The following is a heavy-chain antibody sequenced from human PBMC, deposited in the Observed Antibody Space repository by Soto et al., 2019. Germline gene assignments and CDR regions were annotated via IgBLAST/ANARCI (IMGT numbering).Heavy chain of an antibody. J-gene: IGHJ4*02. V-gene: IGHV1-18*01. CDR1: GYTFTSYG. Sequence: ASVKVSCKASGYTFTSYGISWVRQAPGQGLEWMGWISAYNGNTNYAQKLQGRVTMTTDTSTSTAYMELRSLRSDDTAVYYCARDPPFGWNDARPRIRNNDYWGQGTLVTVSS. D-gene: IGHD1-1*01. CDR2: ISAYNGNT. CDR3: ARDPPFGWNDARPRIRNNDY.